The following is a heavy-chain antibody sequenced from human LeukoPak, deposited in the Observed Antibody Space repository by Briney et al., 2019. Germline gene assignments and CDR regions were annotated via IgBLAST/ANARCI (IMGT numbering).Heavy chain of an antibody. CDR1: GFTLSSYA. CDR2: ISGIGGIT. V-gene: IGHV3-23*01. J-gene: IGHJ3*02. CDR3: VKDLYPSYSDSSATTGAFDI. Sequence: GGSLRLSCAASGFTLSSYAMSWVRQAPGKGLEWVSGISGIGGITNYADSVKGRFTISRDNSKNTLSLQMNSLRAEDTAIYYCVKDLYPSYSDSSATTGAFDIWGQGTVVTVSS. D-gene: IGHD3-22*01.